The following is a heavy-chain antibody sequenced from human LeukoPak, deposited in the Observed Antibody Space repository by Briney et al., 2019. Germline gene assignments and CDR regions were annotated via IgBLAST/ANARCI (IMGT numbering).Heavy chain of an antibody. CDR3: ATSGSYYIGY. V-gene: IGHV3-48*02. CDR2: ISSGGSTI. CDR1: GFTFSTYA. J-gene: IGHJ4*02. Sequence: GGSLRLSCAASGFTFSTYAMSWVRQAPGKGLEWVSYISSGGSTIHYADSVKGRFTISRDNGKNSLYLQMNSLRDEDTAVYYCATSGSYYIGYWGQGTLVTVSS. D-gene: IGHD1-26*01.